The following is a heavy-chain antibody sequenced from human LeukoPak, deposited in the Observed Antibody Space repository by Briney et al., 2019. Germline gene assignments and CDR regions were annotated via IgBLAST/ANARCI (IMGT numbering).Heavy chain of an antibody. CDR2: IIPIFGTP. Sequence: ASVKVSCKAFGGSFSSEAISWVRQAPGQGLEWMGGIIPIFGTPNYAQKFQGRVTITTDESTSTAYMEVSSLRSEDTAVYYCGRKAGDCGGGSCYSIDYWGQGTLVTVSS. CDR1: GGSFSSEA. V-gene: IGHV1-69*05. CDR3: GRKAGDCGGGSCYSIDY. J-gene: IGHJ4*02. D-gene: IGHD2-15*01.